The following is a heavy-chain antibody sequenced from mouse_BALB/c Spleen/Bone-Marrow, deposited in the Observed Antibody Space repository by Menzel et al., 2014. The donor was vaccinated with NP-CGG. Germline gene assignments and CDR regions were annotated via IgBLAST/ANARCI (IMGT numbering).Heavy chain of an antibody. V-gene: IGHV2-2*02. J-gene: IGHJ4*01. CDR2: IWSGGST. CDR1: GFSLTSYG. CDR3: ARRLRYYAMDY. Sequence: QVQLQQPGPGLVQPSQSLSITCTVSGFSLTSYGVHWVRQSPGKGLEWLGVIWSGGSTDYNAAFISRLSISKDNSKSQVFFKRNSLQANDTAIYYCARRLRYYAMDYWGQGTSVNVSS. D-gene: IGHD2-2*01.